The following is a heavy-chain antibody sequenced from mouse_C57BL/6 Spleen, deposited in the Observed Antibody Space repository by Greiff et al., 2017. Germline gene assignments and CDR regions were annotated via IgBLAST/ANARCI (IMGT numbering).Heavy chain of an antibody. CDR2: IRNKANGYTT. Sequence: EVQLVESGGGLVQPGGSLSLSCAASGFTFTDYYMSWVRQPPGKALEWLGFIRNKANGYTTEYSASVKGRFTISRDNSQSILYLQMNALRAEDSATYDCARYGTTVVGFDYWGQGTTLTVSS. D-gene: IGHD1-1*01. CDR3: ARYGTTVVGFDY. V-gene: IGHV7-3*01. J-gene: IGHJ2*01. CDR1: GFTFTDYY.